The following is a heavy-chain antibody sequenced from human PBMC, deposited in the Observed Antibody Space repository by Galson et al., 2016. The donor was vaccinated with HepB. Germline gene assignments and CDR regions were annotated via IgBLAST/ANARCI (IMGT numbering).Heavy chain of an antibody. V-gene: IGHV3-33*06. CDR2: IWYDGSHQ. CDR3: AKEGRQYGDYDFDH. Sequence: SLRLSCAASGFTFSNYAMHWVRQAPGKGLEWVAVIWYDGSHQYYGDSVKGRFTISRDNSKNTLYLQMNSLRAEDTAVYYCAKEGRQYGDYDFDHWGQGTLVTVPS. CDR1: GFTFSNYA. J-gene: IGHJ4*02. D-gene: IGHD4-17*01.